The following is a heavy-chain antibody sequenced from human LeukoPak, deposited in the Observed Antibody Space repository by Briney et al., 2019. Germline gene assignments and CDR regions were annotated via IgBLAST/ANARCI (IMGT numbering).Heavy chain of an antibody. CDR1: GFTFSSYA. Sequence: PGGSLRLSCAASGFTFSSYAMHWVRQAPGKGLEYVSAISSNGGSTYYANSLKGRYTISRDNAKNRLFLQMGSLRAEDMAVYYCARGGSIAARPIDYWGQGTLVTVSS. J-gene: IGHJ4*02. V-gene: IGHV3-64*01. CDR3: ARGGSIAARPIDY. CDR2: ISSNGGST. D-gene: IGHD6-6*01.